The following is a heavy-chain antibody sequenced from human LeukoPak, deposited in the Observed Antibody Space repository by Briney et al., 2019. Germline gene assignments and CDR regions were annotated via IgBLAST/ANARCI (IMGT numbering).Heavy chain of an antibody. CDR1: GFTFSSYS. CDR3: AKGRGGSTYYFFDY. CDR2: ISGSGGST. D-gene: IGHD2-2*01. V-gene: IGHV3-23*01. J-gene: IGHJ4*02. Sequence: GGSLRLSCAASGFTFSSYSMNWVRQAPGKGLEWVSGISGSGGSTHYADSVKGRFTISRDNSKNTLYLQMNSLRAEDTAVYFCAKGRGGSTYYFFDYWGQGTLVTVST.